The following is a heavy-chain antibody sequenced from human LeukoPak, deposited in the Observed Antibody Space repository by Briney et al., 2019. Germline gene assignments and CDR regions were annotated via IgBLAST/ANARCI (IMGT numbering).Heavy chain of an antibody. CDR2: IYYSGST. CDR1: GGSFSGYY. V-gene: IGHV4-59*08. Sequence: SETLSLTCAVYGGSFSGYYWSWIRQPPGKGLEWIGYIYYSGSTNYNPSLKSRVTISIDTSKNQSSLKLTSVTAADTAVYYCARRNDFGIWGQGTMVTVSS. J-gene: IGHJ3*02. CDR3: ARRNDFGI.